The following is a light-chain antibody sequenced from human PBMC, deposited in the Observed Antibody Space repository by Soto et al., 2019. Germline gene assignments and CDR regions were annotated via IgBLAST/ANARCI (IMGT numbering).Light chain of an antibody. CDR3: AAWDDSLSVV. J-gene: IGLJ3*02. Sequence: QAVVTQPPSASGTPGQKVSISCSGSSSNIGNDYVYWYRQLPGTAPKLLIYRNNQRPSEVPDRFSASKSGTSASLAINGLRSEDEADYYCAAWDDSLSVVFGGGTKVTVL. CDR1: SSNIGNDY. V-gene: IGLV1-47*01. CDR2: RNN.